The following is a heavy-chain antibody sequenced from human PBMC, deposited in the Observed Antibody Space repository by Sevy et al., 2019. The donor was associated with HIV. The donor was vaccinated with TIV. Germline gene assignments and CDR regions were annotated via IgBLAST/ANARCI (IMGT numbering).Heavy chain of an antibody. D-gene: IGHD6-19*01. V-gene: IGHV3-30-3*01. Sequence: GGSLRLSCAASGFTFSSYAMHWVRQAPGKGLEWVAVISYDASNKYYADSVKGRFTISRDNSKNTLYLQMNSLRAEDTAVYYCARAGYSSGWFFDYWGQGTLVTVSS. CDR1: GFTFSSYA. J-gene: IGHJ4*02. CDR2: ISYDASNK. CDR3: ARAGYSSGWFFDY.